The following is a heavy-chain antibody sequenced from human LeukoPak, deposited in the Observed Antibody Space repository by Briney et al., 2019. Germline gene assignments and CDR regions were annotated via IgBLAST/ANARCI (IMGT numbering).Heavy chain of an antibody. CDR3: GMSGDRVPLQDDVFDV. D-gene: IGHD1-26*01. CDR2: IYPGDSGP. Sequence: GGSLKISCKVSGYSFTSYCIGWVRQMPGKGLEWMGIIYPGDSGPTYSPSFQGQVTISVDKSINTACLQWSSLQASDTAMYYCGMSGDRVPLQDDVFDVWGQGTMVTVST. J-gene: IGHJ3*01. CDR1: GYSFTSYC. V-gene: IGHV5-51*01.